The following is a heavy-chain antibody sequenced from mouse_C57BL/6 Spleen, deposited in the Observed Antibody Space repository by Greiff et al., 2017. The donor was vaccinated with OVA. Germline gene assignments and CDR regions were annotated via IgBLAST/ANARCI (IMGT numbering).Heavy chain of an antibody. Sequence: EVQLQQSGAELVRPGASVKLSCTASGFNIKDYYMHWVKQRPEQGLEWIGRIDPEDGDTEYAQKFQGKATMTADTSSNTAYLQLSSLTSEDTAVYYCTTYYGSSYYFDYWGQGTTLTVSS. D-gene: IGHD1-1*01. CDR3: TTYYGSSYYFDY. CDR2: IDPEDGDT. V-gene: IGHV14-1*01. CDR1: GFNIKDYY. J-gene: IGHJ2*01.